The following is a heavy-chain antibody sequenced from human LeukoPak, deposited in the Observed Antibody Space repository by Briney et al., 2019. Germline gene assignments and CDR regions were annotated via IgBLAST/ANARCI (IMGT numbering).Heavy chain of an antibody. D-gene: IGHD3-10*01. CDR1: GFTFSSYW. J-gene: IGHJ4*02. CDR3: ARDGFSGSDDY. Sequence: GGSLRLSCAASGFTFSSYWMSWVRQAPGKGLEWVANIKQDGSEKYYVDSVKGRFTISRDNAKNSLYLQMNSLRAEDTAAYYCARDGFSGSDDYWGQGTLVTVSS. V-gene: IGHV3-7*01. CDR2: IKQDGSEK.